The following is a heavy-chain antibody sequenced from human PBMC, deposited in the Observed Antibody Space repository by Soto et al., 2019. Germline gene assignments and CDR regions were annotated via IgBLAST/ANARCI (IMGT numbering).Heavy chain of an antibody. J-gene: IGHJ4*02. Sequence: QVQLVESGGGVVQPGGSLSLSCAASGFTFNIYAMHWVRQAPGKGLEWVAVISYDGSNKYYGDSVKGRFTISRHNSKNTLYLQMSSLRAEDTAVFYCTRDYLEENPRGLVGWGQGTLVTVSS. V-gene: IGHV3-30-3*01. D-gene: IGHD3-3*01. CDR1: GFTFNIYA. CDR2: ISYDGSNK. CDR3: TRDYLEENPRGLVG.